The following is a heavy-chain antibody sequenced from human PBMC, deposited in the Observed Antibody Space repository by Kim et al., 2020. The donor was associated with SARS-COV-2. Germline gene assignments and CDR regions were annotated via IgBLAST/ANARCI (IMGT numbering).Heavy chain of an antibody. CDR2: IYYSGST. J-gene: IGHJ5*02. D-gene: IGHD1-26*01. V-gene: IGHV4-59*01. Sequence: SETLSLTCTVSGGSISSYYWSWIRQPPGKGLEWIGYIYYSGSTNYNPSLKSRVTISVDTSKNQFSLKLSSVTAADTAVYYCAREVWPIGSGTPSEGWFDPWGQGTLVTVSS. CDR1: GGSISSYY. CDR3: AREVWPIGSGTPSEGWFDP.